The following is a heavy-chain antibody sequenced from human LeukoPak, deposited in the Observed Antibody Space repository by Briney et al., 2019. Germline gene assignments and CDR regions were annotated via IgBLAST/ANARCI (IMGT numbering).Heavy chain of an antibody. D-gene: IGHD3-22*01. Sequence: PSETLSLTCTVSGASISSSTYYWGWIRPPPGQGREWGGSVFYSGRTYYTPSHKSSVTISVDTPKNQCSLKLSSVTAADTAVYYCARLFYHYDSSDVMDVWGQGTTVTVSS. CDR1: GASISSSTYY. CDR3: ARLFYHYDSSDVMDV. CDR2: VFYSGRT. V-gene: IGHV4-39*01. J-gene: IGHJ6*02.